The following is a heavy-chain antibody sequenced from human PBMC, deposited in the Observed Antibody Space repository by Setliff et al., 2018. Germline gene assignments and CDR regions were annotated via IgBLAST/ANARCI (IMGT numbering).Heavy chain of an antibody. J-gene: IGHJ4*02. V-gene: IGHV4-34*01. Sequence: SETLSLTCAVYGGSFSGYYWSWIRQPPGKGLEWIGEINHSGSTNYNPSLKSRVTISVYTSKNQFSLKLSSVTAADTAVYYCASRDYDSSGYYGGSDYWGQGTLVTVSS. CDR1: GGSFSGYY. D-gene: IGHD3-22*01. CDR3: ASRDYDSSGYYGGSDY. CDR2: INHSGST.